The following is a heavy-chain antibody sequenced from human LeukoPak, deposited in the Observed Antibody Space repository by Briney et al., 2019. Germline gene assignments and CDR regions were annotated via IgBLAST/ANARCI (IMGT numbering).Heavy chain of an antibody. CDR3: AKDLWKGHMITFGGVMTEGY. V-gene: IGHV3-23*01. CDR2: ISGSGGSP. D-gene: IGHD3-16*01. Sequence: GGSLRLSCAASGFTFSSYAMSWVRQAPGKGLEWVSVISGSGGSPYYADSVKGRFTISRDNSKNTLFLQMNSLRAEDTAVYYCAKDLWKGHMITFGGVMTEGYWGQGTLVTVSS. CDR1: GFTFSSYA. J-gene: IGHJ4*02.